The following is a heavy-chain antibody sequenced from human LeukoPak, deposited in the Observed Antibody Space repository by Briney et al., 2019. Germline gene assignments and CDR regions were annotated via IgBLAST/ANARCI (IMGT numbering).Heavy chain of an antibody. V-gene: IGHV3-30*18. D-gene: IGHD6-13*01. J-gene: IGHJ4*02. CDR2: ISYDGSNK. CDR3: AKELYIAAAIDY. CDR1: GFTFSSYG. Sequence: PGGSLRLSCAASGFTFSSYGMHWVRQAPGKGLEGVAVISYDGSNKYYADSVKGRFTISRDNSKNTLYLQMNSLRAEDTAVYYCAKELYIAAAIDYWGQGTLVTVSS.